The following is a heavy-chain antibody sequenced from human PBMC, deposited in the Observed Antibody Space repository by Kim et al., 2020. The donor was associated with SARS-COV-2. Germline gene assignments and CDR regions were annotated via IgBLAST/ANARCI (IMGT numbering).Heavy chain of an antibody. CDR2: INWDDREL. Sequence: GGSLRLSCAASGFSFDDHGMAWVRQSPGKRLEWVSGINWDDRELAYAASVEGRFTVSRDNAKNLVYLEMTTLRVEDTAVYHCAKGEDDSSWYYFDSWGQGTLVTVSS. J-gene: IGHJ4*02. D-gene: IGHD6-13*01. CDR3: AKGEDDSSWYYFDS. CDR1: GFSFDDHG. V-gene: IGHV3-20*01.